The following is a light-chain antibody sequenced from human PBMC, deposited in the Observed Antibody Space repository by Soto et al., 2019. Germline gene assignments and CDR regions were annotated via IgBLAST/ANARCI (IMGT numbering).Light chain of an antibody. CDR2: GAS. J-gene: IGKJ1*01. Sequence: EIVLTQSPGTLSLSPGERATLSCRASQSFDAKYLAWYRQIPGQTPRFLMYGASIRAPDIPDRFSGSGSGTDFTLTISKLEPEDFAVYYCQHYSGSSRAFGPGTKVEIK. CDR3: QHYSGSSRA. CDR1: QSFDAKY. V-gene: IGKV3-20*01.